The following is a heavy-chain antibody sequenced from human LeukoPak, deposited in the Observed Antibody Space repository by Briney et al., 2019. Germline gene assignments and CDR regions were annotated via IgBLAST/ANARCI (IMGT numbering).Heavy chain of an antibody. CDR2: IYPDDSDI. D-gene: IGHD6-13*01. V-gene: IGHV5-51*01. CDR3: ARHYKQQLIDF. J-gene: IGHJ4*02. CDR1: GYIFTDFW. Sequence: GESLKISCKGSGYIFTDFWIGWVRQMPGKGLEWMGIIYPDDSDIRHSPSFEGQVTISADKSISTAYLQWSSLKASDTAIYYCARHYKQQLIDFWGPGTLVTVSS.